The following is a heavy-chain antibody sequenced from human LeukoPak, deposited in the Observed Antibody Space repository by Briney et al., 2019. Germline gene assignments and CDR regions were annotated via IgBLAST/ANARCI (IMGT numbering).Heavy chain of an antibody. Sequence: ASVNVSCKASGYTFTSYAITWVRQAPGQGLEWMGWISAYNGNTNYAQNLQGRVTMTTDTSTSTAYMELRSLRSDDTAMYYCARMEMATAIFDYWGQGTLVTVSS. CDR2: ISAYNGNT. D-gene: IGHD5-24*01. V-gene: IGHV1-18*01. CDR1: GYTFTSYA. CDR3: ARMEMATAIFDY. J-gene: IGHJ4*02.